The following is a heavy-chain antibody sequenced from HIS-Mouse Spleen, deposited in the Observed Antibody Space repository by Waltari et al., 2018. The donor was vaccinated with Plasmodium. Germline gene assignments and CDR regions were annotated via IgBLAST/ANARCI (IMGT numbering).Heavy chain of an antibody. Sequence: EVQLVESGGGLVQPGGSLRLSCAASGFTFSSYSMNWVRRAPGKGLEWVSYISSRSSTIYYADSVKGRFTISRDNAKNSLYLQMNSLRAEDTAVYYCARVNSGSYYWFDPWGQGTLVTVSS. CDR1: GFTFSSYS. CDR2: ISSRSSTI. V-gene: IGHV3-48*01. CDR3: ARVNSGSYYWFDP. J-gene: IGHJ5*02. D-gene: IGHD1-26*01.